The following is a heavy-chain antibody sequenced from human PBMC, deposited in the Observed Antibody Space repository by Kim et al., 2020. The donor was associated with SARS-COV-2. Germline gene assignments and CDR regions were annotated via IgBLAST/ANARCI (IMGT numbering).Heavy chain of an antibody. J-gene: IGHJ6*02. Sequence: SVKVSCKASGGTFSSYAISWVRQAPGQGLEWMGRIIPILGIANYAQKFQGRVTITADKSTSTAYMELSSLRSEDTAVYYCARDGKYCSGGSCYYYYGMDVWGQGTTVTVSS. CDR1: GGTFSSYA. V-gene: IGHV1-69*04. CDR3: ARDGKYCSGGSCYYYYGMDV. D-gene: IGHD2-15*01. CDR2: IIPILGIA.